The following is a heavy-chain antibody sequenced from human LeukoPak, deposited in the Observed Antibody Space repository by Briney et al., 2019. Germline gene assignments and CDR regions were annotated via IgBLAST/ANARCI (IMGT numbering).Heavy chain of an antibody. CDR2: IRYDGSNK. V-gene: IGHV3-30*02. J-gene: IGHJ6*03. CDR3: AKERTLYYYYMDV. D-gene: IGHD2-2*01. Sequence: GGSLRLSCAASGFTFSSYGMHWVRQAPGKGLEWVAFIRYDGSNKYYADSVKGRFTISRDNSKNTLYLQMNSLRAEDTAVYYCAKERTLYYYYMDVWGKGTTVTLSS. CDR1: GFTFSSYG.